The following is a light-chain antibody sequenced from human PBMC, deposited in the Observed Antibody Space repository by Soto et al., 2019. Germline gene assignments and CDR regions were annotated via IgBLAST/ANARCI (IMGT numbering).Light chain of an antibody. CDR2: DAS. CDR1: QSISSW. Sequence: DIQMTQSPSTLSASVGDRVTITCRASQSISSWLAWYQQKPGKAPKLLIYDASSLQSGVPSRFSGRGSGTEFTLTISSLQPEDFATYYCLQHNSYPWKCGQGTKGDIK. CDR3: LQHNSYPWK. J-gene: IGKJ1*01. V-gene: IGKV1-5*01.